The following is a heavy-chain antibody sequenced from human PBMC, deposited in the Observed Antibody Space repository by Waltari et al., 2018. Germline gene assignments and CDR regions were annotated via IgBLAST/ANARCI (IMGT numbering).Heavy chain of an antibody. CDR3: AKGGGDFWSGYYYFDY. J-gene: IGHJ4*02. V-gene: IGHV3-23*04. Sequence: EVQLVESGGGLVQPGGSLRLSCAASGFTFSSYAMSWVRQAPGKGLEWVSAISGSGGSTYYADSVKGRFTISRDNSKNTLYLQMNSLRAEDTAVYYCAKGGGDFWSGYYYFDYWGQGTLVTVSS. CDR1: GFTFSSYA. D-gene: IGHD3-3*01. CDR2: ISGSGGST.